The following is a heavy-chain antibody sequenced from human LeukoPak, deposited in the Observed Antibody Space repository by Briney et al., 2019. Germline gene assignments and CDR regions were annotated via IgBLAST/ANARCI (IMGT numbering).Heavy chain of an antibody. CDR1: GFTFNSYA. Sequence: PGGSLRLSCAASGFTFNSYAMHWVRQAPGKGLEWVAVISFDGSNKYYADSVKGRFTISRDNSKNTLYLKMNSLRAEDTAVYYCARPTELPAGQQLIGGDAFDIWGQGAKVTVSS. V-gene: IGHV3-30-3*01. CDR2: ISFDGSNK. CDR3: ARPTELPAGQQLIGGDAFDI. J-gene: IGHJ3*02. D-gene: IGHD2-2*01.